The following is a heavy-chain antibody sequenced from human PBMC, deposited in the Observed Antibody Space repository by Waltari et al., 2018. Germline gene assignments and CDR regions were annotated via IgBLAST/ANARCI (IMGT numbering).Heavy chain of an antibody. CDR2: IRYDGSNK. D-gene: IGHD3-22*01. J-gene: IGHJ3*02. CDR1: GFTFSSYG. V-gene: IGHV3-30*02. Sequence: QVQLVESGGGVVQPGGSLRLSCAASGFTFSSYGMHWVRQAPGKGLGWVAFIRYDGSNKYYADSVKGRFTISRDNSKNTLYLQMNSLRAEDTAVYYCAKDYRNMIVVVITNEDAFDIWGQGTMVTVSS. CDR3: AKDYRNMIVVVITNEDAFDI.